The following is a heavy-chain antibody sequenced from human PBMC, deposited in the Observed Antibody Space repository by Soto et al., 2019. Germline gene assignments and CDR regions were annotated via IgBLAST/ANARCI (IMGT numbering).Heavy chain of an antibody. CDR1: GFTFSIAW. J-gene: IGHJ4*02. D-gene: IGHD5-18*01. Sequence: EVQLVESGGGLVKPGGSLRLSCAASGFTFSIAWMSWVRQAPGKGLEWVGRIKSKTDGGTTDYAAPVKGRFTISRDDSKNTLYLQMNSLKTEDTAAYYCTTDQLWSDFDYWGQGTLVTVSS. CDR3: TTDQLWSDFDY. CDR2: IKSKTDGGTT. V-gene: IGHV3-15*01.